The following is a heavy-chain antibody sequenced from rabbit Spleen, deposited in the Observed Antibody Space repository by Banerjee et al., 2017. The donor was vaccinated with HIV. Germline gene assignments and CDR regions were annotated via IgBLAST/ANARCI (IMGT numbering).Heavy chain of an antibody. CDR1: GVSFSANSY. V-gene: IGHV1S40*01. D-gene: IGHD1-1*01. CDR2: INTVTGKT. J-gene: IGHJ6*01. CDR3: ARDTSSSFSSYGMDL. Sequence: QSLEESGGDLVKPGASLTLTCTASGVSFSANSYMCWVRQAPGKGLEWIACINTVTGKTVYASWAKGRFIMSRTSSTTVTLQMTSLTAADTATYFCARDTSSSFSSYGMDLWGPGTLVTVS.